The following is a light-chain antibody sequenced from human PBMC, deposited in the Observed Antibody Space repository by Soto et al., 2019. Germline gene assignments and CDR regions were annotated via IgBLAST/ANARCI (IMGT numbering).Light chain of an antibody. V-gene: IGKV4-1*01. CDR1: RSLLSSSNNKNF. CDR2: LAS. J-gene: IGKJ3*01. CDR3: QQYYSSPFS. Sequence: DIVMTQSPDSLALSLGERATINCKSSRSLLSSSNNKNFLAWYQQKPGLPPRLLIYLASTRESVVPDRFSGSGSGTSFTLTISSLQAEDVAVYYCQQYYSSPFSFGPGTKVNIK.